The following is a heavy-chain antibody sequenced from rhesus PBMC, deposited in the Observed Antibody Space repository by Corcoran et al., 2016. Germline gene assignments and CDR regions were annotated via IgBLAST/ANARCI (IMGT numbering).Heavy chain of an antibody. Sequence: QVQLQESGPGLVKPSETLSLTCAVSGYSISGYYWSWIRQAPGKGLEWIGYIPYSGSTSYNPSLKSRVTISRDTSKNQFSLKLSSVTAADTAVYYCARGGWGDYYGLDSWGQGVVVTVSS. CDR1: GYSISGYY. CDR2: IPYSGST. CDR3: ARGGWGDYYGLDS. V-gene: IGHV4-122*02. J-gene: IGHJ6*01. D-gene: IGHD3-34*01.